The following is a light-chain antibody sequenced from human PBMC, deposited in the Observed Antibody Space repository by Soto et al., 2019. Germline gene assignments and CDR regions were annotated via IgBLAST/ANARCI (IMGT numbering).Light chain of an antibody. CDR1: SSDVGGYNS. J-gene: IGLJ2*01. CDR3: SSYTSTSTLV. V-gene: IGLV2-14*01. Sequence: QSVLTQPASVSGSPGQSITISCSGTSSDVGGYNSVSWYQQHPGKVPKLMIYDVSNWPSGVSNRFSGSKSGNTASLTISGLQAEDEADYYCSSYTSTSTLVFGGGTKVTVL. CDR2: DVS.